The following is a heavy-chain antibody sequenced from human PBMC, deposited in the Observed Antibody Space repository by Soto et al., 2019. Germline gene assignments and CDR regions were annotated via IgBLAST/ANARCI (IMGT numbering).Heavy chain of an antibody. CDR2: ISSNGGST. J-gene: IGHJ4*02. CDR3: VKGSDGWYEDLFDY. V-gene: IGHV3-64D*06. Sequence: QPGGSLRLSCSASGFTFSSYAMHWVRQAPGKGLEYVSAISSNGGSTYYADSVKGRFTISRDNSKNTLYLQMSSLRAEDTAVYYCVKGSDGWYEDLFDYWGQGTLVTVSS. CDR1: GFTFSSYA. D-gene: IGHD6-19*01.